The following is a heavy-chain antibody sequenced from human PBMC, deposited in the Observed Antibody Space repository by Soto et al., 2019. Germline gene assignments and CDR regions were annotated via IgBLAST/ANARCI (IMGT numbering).Heavy chain of an antibody. J-gene: IGHJ4*02. Sequence: GSLRLSCAASGFTFSSYSMNWVRQAPGKGLEWVSSISSSSSYIYYADSVKGRFTISRDNAKNSLYLQMNSLRAEDTAVYYCERLPTLGGSYCWGQGTLVTVSS. V-gene: IGHV3-21*01. CDR2: ISSSSSYI. CDR1: GFTFSSYS. CDR3: ERLPTLGGSYC. D-gene: IGHD1-26*01.